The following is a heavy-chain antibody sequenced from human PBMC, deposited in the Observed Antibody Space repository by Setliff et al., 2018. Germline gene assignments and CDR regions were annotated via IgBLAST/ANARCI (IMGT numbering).Heavy chain of an antibody. CDR1: GGSINSRSYY. J-gene: IGHJ4*02. CDR3: ARHRRSCSGASCHFDY. D-gene: IGHD2-15*01. CDR2: ISYGGNT. V-gene: IGHV4-39*01. Sequence: PSETLSLTCNVSGGSINSRSYYWGWIRQPPGKGLEWIAMISYGGNTYYNPSLKRRVTMSVDTSTKQFSLMLSSMTAADATVYYCARHRRSCSGASCHFDYWGRGALVTVSS.